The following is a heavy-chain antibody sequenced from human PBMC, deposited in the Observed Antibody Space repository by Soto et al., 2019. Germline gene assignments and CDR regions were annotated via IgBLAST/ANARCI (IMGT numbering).Heavy chain of an antibody. Sequence: TLSLTCTVSVGSISSGGYYWSWIRQHPGKGLEWIGYIYYSGSTYYNPSLKSRVTISVDTSKNQFSLKLSSVTAADTAVYYCARAEYAMFDYWGQGTLVTVSS. V-gene: IGHV4-31*03. D-gene: IGHD2-8*01. J-gene: IGHJ4*02. CDR3: ARAEYAMFDY. CDR1: VGSISSGGYY. CDR2: IYYSGST.